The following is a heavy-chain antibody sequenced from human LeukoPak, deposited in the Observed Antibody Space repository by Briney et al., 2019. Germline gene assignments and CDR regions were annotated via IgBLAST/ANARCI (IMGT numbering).Heavy chain of an antibody. V-gene: IGHV3-30*04. J-gene: IGHJ4*02. CDR2: ISYDGSNK. D-gene: IGHD4-11*01. CDR1: GFIFSSYA. Sequence: GGSLRLSCAASGFIFSSYAMHWVRQAPGKGLEWVAVISYDGSNKYYADSVKGRFTISRDNSKNTLYLQMNSLRAEDTAVYYCAKALGTVTTGILGYWGQGTLVTVSS. CDR3: AKALGTVTTGILGY.